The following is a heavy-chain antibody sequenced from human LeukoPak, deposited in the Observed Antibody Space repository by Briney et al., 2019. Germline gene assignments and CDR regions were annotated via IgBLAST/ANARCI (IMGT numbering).Heavy chain of an antibody. Sequence: PGGSLRLSCAASGFTFSSYSMSWVRQAPGRGLEWVSASSGSHGTTYYVDSVKGRFTISRDNSKNALYLQMNSLRAEDTAVYYCARDGYYYDSSGYYSFQHWGQGTLVTVSS. D-gene: IGHD3-22*01. J-gene: IGHJ1*01. V-gene: IGHV3-23*01. CDR2: SSGSHGTT. CDR1: GFTFSSYS. CDR3: ARDGYYYDSSGYYSFQH.